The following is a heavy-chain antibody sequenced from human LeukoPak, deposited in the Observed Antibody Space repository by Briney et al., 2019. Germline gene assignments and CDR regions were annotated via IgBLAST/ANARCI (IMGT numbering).Heavy chain of an antibody. CDR1: GGSISSHY. J-gene: IGHJ5*02. CDR3: AREIPKRFDP. V-gene: IGHV4-59*11. CDR2: IYYSGST. Sequence: SETLSHTCTVSGGSISSHYWSWIRQPPGKGLEWIGYIYYSGSTNYNPSLKSRVTISVDTSKNQFSLKLSSVTAADTAVYYCAREIPKRFDPWGQGTLVTVSS.